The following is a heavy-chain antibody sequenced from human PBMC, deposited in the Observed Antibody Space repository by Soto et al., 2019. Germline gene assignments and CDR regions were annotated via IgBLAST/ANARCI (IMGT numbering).Heavy chain of an antibody. CDR2: IWYDGSEN. CDR3: VRWANFRASDS. Sequence: SLRLSCAAAGFTFRSHGMHWVRQAPGKGLEWVAVIWYDGSENYYADSVKGRFTISRDNSNNILYLQMDILRAEDTAVYYCVRWANFRASDSWGQGSRVTVSS. D-gene: IGHD2-8*01. J-gene: IGHJ5*02. CDR1: GFTFRSHG. V-gene: IGHV3-33*01.